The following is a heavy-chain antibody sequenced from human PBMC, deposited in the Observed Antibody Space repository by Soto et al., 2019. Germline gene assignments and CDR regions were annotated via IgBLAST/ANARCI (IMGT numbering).Heavy chain of an antibody. CDR2: ISPGSRYP. D-gene: IGHD4-4*01. J-gene: IGHJ5*02. V-gene: IGHV3-11*03. Sequence: LRLSCAGSGFTFGDSYMSWIRQAPGKGLEWLSYISPGSRYPAYADSVKGRFTISRDNAKRSLYLQMMSLTSDDTAIYYCARKHSLDYIRWGLDPWGQGTLVTVSS. CDR1: GFTFGDSY. CDR3: ARKHSLDYIRWGLDP.